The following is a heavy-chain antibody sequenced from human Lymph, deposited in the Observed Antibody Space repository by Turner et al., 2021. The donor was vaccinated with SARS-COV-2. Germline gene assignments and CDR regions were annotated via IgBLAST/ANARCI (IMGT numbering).Heavy chain of an antibody. Sequence: QVQLVQSGAEVKKPGSSVKVSCKASGGTFSSYAITWVRQAPGQGLEWMGGIIPILAIANYAQKFQGRVTITADKSTSTANMELSSLRSEDTAVYYCARDSPYCSSTSCYDPWGQGTLVTVSS. J-gene: IGHJ5*02. CDR2: IIPILAIA. CDR3: ARDSPYCSSTSCYDP. D-gene: IGHD2-2*01. V-gene: IGHV1-69*10. CDR1: GGTFSSYA.